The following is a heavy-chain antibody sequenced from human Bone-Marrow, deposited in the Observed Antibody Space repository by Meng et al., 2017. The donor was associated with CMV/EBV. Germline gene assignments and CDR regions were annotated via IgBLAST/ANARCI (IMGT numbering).Heavy chain of an antibody. J-gene: IGHJ3*02. CDR3: ATYSGGAFDI. D-gene: IGHD2-21*01. CDR2: IYYTGST. V-gene: IGHV4-59*01. CDR1: DDSISGYY. Sequence: SETLSLTCIVSDDSISGYYWSWIRQPPGKGLEWIGYIYYTGSTHYNPSLKSRITISLDMSKNQFSLNLSSVTAADTAVYYCATYSGGAFDIWGQGTKVTVSS.